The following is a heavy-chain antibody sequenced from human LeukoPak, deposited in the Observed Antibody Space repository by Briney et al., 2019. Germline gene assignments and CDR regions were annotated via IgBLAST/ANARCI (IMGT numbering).Heavy chain of an antibody. CDR2: ISSSSSYI. CDR3: ARDVVVPAAYFDY. CDR1: GFTFSSYS. V-gene: IGHV3-21*01. J-gene: IGHJ4*02. D-gene: IGHD2-2*01. Sequence: PGRSLRLSCAASGFTFSSYSMNWVRQAPGKGLEWVSSISSSSSYIYYADSVKGRFTISRDNAKNSLYLQMNSLRAEDTAVYYCARDVVVPAAYFDYWGQGTLVTVSS.